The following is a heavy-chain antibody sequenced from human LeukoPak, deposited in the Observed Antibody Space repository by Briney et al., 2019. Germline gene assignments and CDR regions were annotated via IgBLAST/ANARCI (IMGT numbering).Heavy chain of an antibody. CDR1: GFTFSSYS. D-gene: IGHD3-10*01. V-gene: IGHV3-21*01. CDR3: ARAHYYGPGSYYFYYYGMDV. Sequence: NPEGSLRLSCAASGFTFSSYSMNWVRQAPGKGLEWVSSISSSSSYIYYADSVKGRFTISRDNAKNSLYLQMNSLRAEDTAVYYCARAHYYGPGSYYFYYYGMDVWGQGTTVTVSS. J-gene: IGHJ6*02. CDR2: ISSSSSYI.